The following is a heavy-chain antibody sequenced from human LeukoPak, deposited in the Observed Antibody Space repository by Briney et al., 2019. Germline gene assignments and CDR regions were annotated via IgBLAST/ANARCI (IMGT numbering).Heavy chain of an antibody. Sequence: PGGSLRLSCAASGFTFSSYSMNWVRQAPGKGLEWVSSISSSSSYIYYADSVKGRFTISRDNAKNSLYLQMNSLRAEDTAVYYCARVGRVGGIIPDAFDIWGQGTMVTVSS. V-gene: IGHV3-21*04. CDR2: ISSSSSYI. CDR1: GFTFSSYS. J-gene: IGHJ3*02. D-gene: IGHD3-16*02. CDR3: ARVGRVGGIIPDAFDI.